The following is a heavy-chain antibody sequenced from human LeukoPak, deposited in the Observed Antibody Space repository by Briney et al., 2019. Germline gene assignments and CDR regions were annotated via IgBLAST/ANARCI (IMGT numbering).Heavy chain of an antibody. Sequence: SETLSLTCTVSGGSISSSSYYWGWIRQPPGKGLEWIGSIYYSGSTYYNSSLKSRVTISVDTSKNQFSLKLSSVTAADTAVYYCARLGTNDYWGQGTLVTVSS. CDR1: GGSISSSSYY. D-gene: IGHD7-27*01. V-gene: IGHV4-39*01. CDR2: IYYSGST. J-gene: IGHJ4*02. CDR3: ARLGTNDY.